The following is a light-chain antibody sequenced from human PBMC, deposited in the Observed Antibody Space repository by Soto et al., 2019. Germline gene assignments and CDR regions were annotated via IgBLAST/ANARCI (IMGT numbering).Light chain of an antibody. CDR2: DVT. CDR1: SSDVGGYNY. V-gene: IGLV2-14*01. Sequence: QSALTQPASVSGSPGQSITISCTGTSSDVGGYNYVSWYQQHPGKAPKLMIYDVTDRPSGVSSRFSGSKSGNTASLTISGLQAEDEADYYCSSYTGSNTLNVFGTGTKLTVL. J-gene: IGLJ1*01. CDR3: SSYTGSNTLNV.